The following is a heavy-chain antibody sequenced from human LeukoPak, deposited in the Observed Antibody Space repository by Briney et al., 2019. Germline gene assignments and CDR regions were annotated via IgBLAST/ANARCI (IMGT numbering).Heavy chain of an antibody. Sequence: GGSLRFSCAASGFTFSSYSMNSVRHAPGKGLGWVSYISSSSSTIYYADSVKGRFTISRDNAKNSLYLQMNSLRAEDTAVYYCASRTIITANDAFDIWGQGTMVTVSS. J-gene: IGHJ3*02. CDR1: GFTFSSYS. V-gene: IGHV3-48*04. CDR3: ASRTIITANDAFDI. D-gene: IGHD1-20*01. CDR2: ISSSSSTI.